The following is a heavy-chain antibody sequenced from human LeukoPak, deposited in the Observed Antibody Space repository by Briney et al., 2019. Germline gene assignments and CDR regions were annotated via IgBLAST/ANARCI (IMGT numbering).Heavy chain of an antibody. Sequence: GASVKVSCKASGYTFTSYDINWVRQATGQGLEWMGWMNPNSGNTGYAQKFRGRVTMTRNTSISTAYMELSSLRSEDTAVYYCARFGVVISDYYFDYWGQGTLVTVSS. D-gene: IGHD3-3*01. CDR3: ARFGVVISDYYFDY. V-gene: IGHV1-8*01. CDR1: GYTFTSYD. J-gene: IGHJ4*02. CDR2: MNPNSGNT.